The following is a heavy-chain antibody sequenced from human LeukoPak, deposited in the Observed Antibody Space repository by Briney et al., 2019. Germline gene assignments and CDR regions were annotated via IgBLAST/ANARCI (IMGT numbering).Heavy chain of an antibody. CDR1: GGSFSGFH. V-gene: IGHV4-34*01. J-gene: IGHJ5*02. Sequence: SETLSLTCAVYGGSFSGFHWTWIRQPPGKGLEWIGEIHHSGSTNYNPSLKSRVTISIDTSKNQFSLRLSSVTAADTAVYYCARDLGQYYDTSDNWFDPWGQGTLVTVSS. CDR2: IHHSGST. CDR3: ARDLGQYYDTSDNWFDP. D-gene: IGHD3-22*01.